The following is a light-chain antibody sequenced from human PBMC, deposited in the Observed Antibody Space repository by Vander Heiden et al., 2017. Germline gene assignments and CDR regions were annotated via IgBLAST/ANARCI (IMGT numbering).Light chain of an antibody. V-gene: IGKV1-39*01. Sequence: IQMTQSPSSLSASVGDRVTITCRASQSITSYLNWYQQKPGKAPNLLIYAASSLQGGVPSRFSGSGSGTDFTLTISSLQPEDFATYYCQQTYDTPASFGQGTKLEIK. CDR1: QSITSY. J-gene: IGKJ2*03. CDR2: AAS. CDR3: QQTYDTPAS.